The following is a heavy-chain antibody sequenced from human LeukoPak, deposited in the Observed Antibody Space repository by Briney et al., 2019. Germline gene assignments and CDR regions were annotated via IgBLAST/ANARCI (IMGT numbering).Heavy chain of an antibody. V-gene: IGHV1-24*01. Sequence: ASAKVSCKVSGYTLTELSMHWVRQAPGKGLEWMGGFDPEDGETIYAQKFQGRVTMTEDTSTDTAYMELSSLRSEDTAVYYCATDSQYYYYMDVWGKGTTVTVSS. CDR3: ATDSQYYYYMDV. CDR2: FDPEDGET. CDR1: GYTLTELS. J-gene: IGHJ6*03.